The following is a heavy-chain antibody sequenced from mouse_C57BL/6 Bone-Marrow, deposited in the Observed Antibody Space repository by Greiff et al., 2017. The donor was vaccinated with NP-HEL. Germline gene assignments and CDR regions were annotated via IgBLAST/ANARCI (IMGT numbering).Heavy chain of an antibody. CDR3: TPDAWFAY. V-gene: IGHV14-4*01. Sequence: EVKLQESGAELVRPGASVKLSCTASGFNIKDDYMHWVKQRPEQGLEWIGWIDPENGDTEYASKFQGKATITADTSSNTAYLQLSSLTSEDTAVYYCTPDAWFAYRGQGTLVTVSA. CDR2: IDPENGDT. CDR1: GFNIKDDY. J-gene: IGHJ3*01.